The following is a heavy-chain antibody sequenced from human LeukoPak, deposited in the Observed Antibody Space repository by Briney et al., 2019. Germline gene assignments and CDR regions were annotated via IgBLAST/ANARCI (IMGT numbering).Heavy chain of an antibody. Sequence: GGSLKLSCAASGFTFSSYWMHWVRQAPGKGLVWVSRINSDGSSTSYADSVKGRFTISRDNAKNTLYLQMNSLRAEDTAVYYCARDQFPYYDILTGSQGVDYWGQGTLVTVSS. CDR1: GFTFSSYW. J-gene: IGHJ4*02. D-gene: IGHD3-9*01. V-gene: IGHV3-74*01. CDR2: INSDGSST. CDR3: ARDQFPYYDILTGSQGVDY.